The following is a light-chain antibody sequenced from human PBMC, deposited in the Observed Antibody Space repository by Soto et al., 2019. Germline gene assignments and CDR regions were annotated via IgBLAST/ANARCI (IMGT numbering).Light chain of an antibody. CDR3: QQYYNYPFP. CDR2: AAS. J-gene: IGKJ3*01. V-gene: IGKV1-8*01. Sequence: AIRMTQSPSSFSASTGDRVTITCRASQGISSYLAWYQQKPGKAPKLLIYAASTLTSGVPSRFSGSGSGTDFTLPISCLQSEDFATYYCQQYYNYPFPFGPGTKVDIK. CDR1: QGISSY.